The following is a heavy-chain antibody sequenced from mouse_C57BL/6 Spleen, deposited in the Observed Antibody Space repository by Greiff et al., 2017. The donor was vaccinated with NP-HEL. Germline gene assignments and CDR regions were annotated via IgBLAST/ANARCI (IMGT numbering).Heavy chain of an antibody. CDR3: ARGTVGFDY. CDR1: GFTFSDYY. Sequence: EVMLVESEGGLVQPGRSMKLSCTASGFTFSDYYMAWVRQVPEKGLEWVANINYDGSSTYYLDSLKSRFIISRDNAKNILYLQMSSLKSEDTATYYCARGTVGFDYWGQGTTLTVSS. CDR2: INYDGSST. D-gene: IGHD1-1*01. J-gene: IGHJ2*01. V-gene: IGHV5-16*01.